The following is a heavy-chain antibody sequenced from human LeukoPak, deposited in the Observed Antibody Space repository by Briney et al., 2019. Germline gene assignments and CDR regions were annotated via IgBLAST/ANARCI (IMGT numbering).Heavy chain of an antibody. CDR3: ARESLGFDY. V-gene: IGHV3-11*04. CDR2: ISISGTTT. CDR1: GFTFSDYY. J-gene: IGHJ4*02. Sequence: PGGSLRLSCAASGFTFSDYYMTWIRQTPGKGLEWVSYISISGTTTFYVDSVKDRFTISRDNTKNSLYLQMNSLRAEDTAVYYCARESLGFDYWGQGTLVTVSS.